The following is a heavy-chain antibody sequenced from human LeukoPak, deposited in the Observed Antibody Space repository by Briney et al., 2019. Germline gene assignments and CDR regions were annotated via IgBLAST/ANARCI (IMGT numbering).Heavy chain of an antibody. CDR3: AADPHSPYPGA. J-gene: IGHJ4*02. CDR1: GFTFTSSA. D-gene: IGHD2-15*01. CDR2: IVVGSGNT. Sequence: GTPVKVSFKASGFTFTSSAMQWVRQARGQRLEWIGWIVVGSGNTNYAQKFQERVTITRDMSTCTAYMELSSLRSEDTAVYYCAADPHSPYPGAWGQGTLVTVSS. V-gene: IGHV1-58*02.